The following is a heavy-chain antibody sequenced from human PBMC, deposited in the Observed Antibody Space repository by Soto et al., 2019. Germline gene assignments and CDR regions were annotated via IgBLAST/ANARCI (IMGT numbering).Heavy chain of an antibody. V-gene: IGHV3-7*01. CDR1: GFTFSYYW. CDR2: IKQDGSVN. CDR3: AKVASLGCHD. D-gene: IGHD1-26*01. Sequence: GGSLRLSCAASGFTFSYYWMSWVRQAPGKGLEGVANIKQDGSVNFYVDSVKGRFTISRDNAKNSLYLQMNSLRAEDTAVYYCAKVASLGCHDWGKGTVVTVSS. J-gene: IGHJ4*01.